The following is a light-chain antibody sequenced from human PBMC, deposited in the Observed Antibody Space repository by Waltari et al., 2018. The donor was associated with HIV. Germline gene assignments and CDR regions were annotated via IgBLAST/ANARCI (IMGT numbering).Light chain of an antibody. CDR1: QGISSA. CDR3: QQFSTYPIT. J-gene: IGKJ5*01. V-gene: IGKV1-13*02. Sequence: AIQLTQSPSSLSASVGDRVTITCRASQGISSALVWYQQKSGKSPKLLIYDASSLESGVPSTFNGSGSGTDFTLAISSLRPEDFATYYCQQFSTYPITFGQGTRLEIK. CDR2: DAS.